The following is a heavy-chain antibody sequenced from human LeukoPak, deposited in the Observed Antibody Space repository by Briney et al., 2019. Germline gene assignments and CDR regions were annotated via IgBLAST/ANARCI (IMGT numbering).Heavy chain of an antibody. CDR2: IYSGGDT. CDR3: ASGGEYSSSSGYGHDY. J-gene: IGHJ4*02. D-gene: IGHD6-6*01. Sequence: GGSLRLSCAASGFTVSSNYMSWVRRAPGKGLECVSVIYSGGDTYYADSVKGRFTISRDNSKNTLYLQMNSLRAEDTAVYYCASGGEYSSSSGYGHDYWGRGTLVTVSS. CDR1: GFTVSSNY. V-gene: IGHV3-66*01.